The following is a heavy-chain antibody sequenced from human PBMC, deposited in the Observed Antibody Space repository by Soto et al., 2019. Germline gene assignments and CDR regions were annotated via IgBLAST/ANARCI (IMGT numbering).Heavy chain of an antibody. CDR2: ISGSGGST. Sequence: GGSLRLSCAASGFTFSSYAMSWVRQAPGKGLEWVSAISGSGGSTYYADSVKGRFTISRDNSKNTLYLQMNSLRAEDTAVYYCAKDPDYCSSTSRHPGMDVWGQGTTVTVS. V-gene: IGHV3-23*01. CDR1: GFTFSSYA. J-gene: IGHJ6*02. CDR3: AKDPDYCSSTSRHPGMDV. D-gene: IGHD2-2*01.